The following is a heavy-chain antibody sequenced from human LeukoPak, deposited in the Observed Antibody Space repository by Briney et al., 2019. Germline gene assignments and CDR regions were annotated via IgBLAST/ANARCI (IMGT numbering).Heavy chain of an antibody. Sequence: KPSETLSLTCTVSGGSISTYYWTWIRQPPGKGLEWIGYISSSGSTKYNPSLKSRVTISVDTSKNQFSLKLSSVTAADTAVYYCARAQVNSVVDFGMDVWGQGTTVTVSS. J-gene: IGHJ6*02. CDR1: GGSISTYY. D-gene: IGHD2-2*01. CDR3: ARAQVNSVVDFGMDV. CDR2: ISSSGST. V-gene: IGHV4-59*01.